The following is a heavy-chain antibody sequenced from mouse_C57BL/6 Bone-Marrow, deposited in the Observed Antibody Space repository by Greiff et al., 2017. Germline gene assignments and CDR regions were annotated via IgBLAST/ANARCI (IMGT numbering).Heavy chain of an antibody. CDR2: IRNKANGYTT. D-gene: IGHD2-5*01. CDR1: GFTFTDYY. J-gene: IGHJ4*01. CDR3: ARAYYSNIYAMDY. V-gene: IGHV7-3*01. Sequence: EVKLMESGGGLVQPGGSLSLSCAASGFTFTDYYMSWVRQPPGKALEWLGFIRNKANGYTTEYSASVKGRFTISRGNSQSILYLQMNALRAEDSATYYCARAYYSNIYAMDYWGQGTSVTVSS.